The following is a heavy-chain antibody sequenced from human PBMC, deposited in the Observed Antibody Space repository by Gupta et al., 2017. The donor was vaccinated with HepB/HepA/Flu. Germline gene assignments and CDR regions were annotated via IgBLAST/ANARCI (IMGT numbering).Heavy chain of an antibody. CDR1: GGSFSGYY. CDR2: IIHSGST. CDR3: ARRAYYTWYMDV. Sequence: QVQLQQWGAGLLKPSETLSLSCAVYGGSFSGYYWCWIRQPPGKGLEWIGEIIHSGSTNYNPSLKSRVTISADTSKNQFSLKLSSVTAADTAVYYCARRAYYTWYMDVWDKGTTVTVSS. D-gene: IGHD4/OR15-4a*01. V-gene: IGHV4-34*02. J-gene: IGHJ6*03.